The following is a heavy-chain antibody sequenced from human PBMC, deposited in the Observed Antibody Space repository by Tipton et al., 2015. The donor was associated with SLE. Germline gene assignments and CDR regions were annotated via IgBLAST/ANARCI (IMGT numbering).Heavy chain of an antibody. D-gene: IGHD6-19*01. J-gene: IGHJ4*02. CDR3: AREMDSSGPTFDY. V-gene: IGHV4-59*01. Sequence: LRLSCTVSGGSISSYYWSWIRQPPGKGLEWIGYIYYSGSTNYNPSLKSRVTISVDTSKNQFSLKLSSVTAADTAVYYCAREMDSSGPTFDYWGQGTLVTVSS. CDR2: IYYSGST. CDR1: GGSISSYY.